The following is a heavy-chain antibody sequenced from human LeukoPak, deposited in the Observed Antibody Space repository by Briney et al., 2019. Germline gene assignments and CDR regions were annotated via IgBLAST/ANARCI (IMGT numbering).Heavy chain of an antibody. CDR3: ARVPIAVAASFDY. CDR2: ISYDGSNK. J-gene: IGHJ4*02. D-gene: IGHD6-19*01. CDR1: GFTFSSYG. Sequence: GGSLRLSCAASGFTFSSYGMHWVRQAPGKGLEWVAVISYDGSNKYYADSVKGRFTISRDNSKNTLYLQMNSLRAEDTAVYYRARVPIAVAASFDYWGQGTLVTVSS. V-gene: IGHV3-30*03.